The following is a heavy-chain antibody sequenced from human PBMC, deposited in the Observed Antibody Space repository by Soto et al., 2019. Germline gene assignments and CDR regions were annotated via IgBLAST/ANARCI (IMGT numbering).Heavy chain of an antibody. CDR3: AGLTPDFWGGSHFDP. D-gene: IGHD3-3*01. CDR2: IIPIFGTA. CDR1: GGTFSSYA. Sequence: QVQLVQSGAEVKKPGSSVKVSCKASGGTFSSYAISWVRQAPGQGLEWMGGIIPIFGTANYAQKFQGRVTITADKSTSTAYMELGSLRSEDTAVYYGAGLTPDFWGGSHFDPWGKGPLVTVSS. V-gene: IGHV1-69*06. J-gene: IGHJ5*02.